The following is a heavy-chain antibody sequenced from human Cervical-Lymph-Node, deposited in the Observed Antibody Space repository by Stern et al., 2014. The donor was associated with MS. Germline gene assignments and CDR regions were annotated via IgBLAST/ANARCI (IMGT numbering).Heavy chain of an antibody. J-gene: IGHJ4*02. CDR2: ISVHNGKT. CDR3: AIFVATGGSGSFDY. CDR1: GYTSIKYG. V-gene: IGHV1-18*01. D-gene: IGHD3-10*01. Sequence: QMQLVQSGGEVQKPGASVKVSCTASGYTSIKYGIGWVRQAPGQGLEWMGWISVHNGKTNYAENLQGRVTMNTDTSPSTVDMELRNMRSDDAAVYYCAIFVATGGSGSFDYWGQGTLVTVSS.